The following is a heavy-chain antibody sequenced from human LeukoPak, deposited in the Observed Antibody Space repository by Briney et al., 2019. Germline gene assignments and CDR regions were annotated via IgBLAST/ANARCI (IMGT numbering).Heavy chain of an antibody. CDR2: INGDGGST. Sequence: SLRLSCAASGFTFDDYAVHWVRQAPGKGLEWVSLINGDGGSTNYADSVKGRLAISRDNSKNSLYLQMNSLRTEDTAFNYCARGQGSFFDYWGQGTLVTVSS. J-gene: IGHJ4*02. CDR1: GFTFDDYA. CDR3: ARGQGSFFDY. D-gene: IGHD3-10*01. V-gene: IGHV3-43*02.